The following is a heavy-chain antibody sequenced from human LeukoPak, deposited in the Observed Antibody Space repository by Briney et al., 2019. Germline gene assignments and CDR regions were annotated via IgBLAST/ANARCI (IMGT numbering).Heavy chain of an antibody. J-gene: IGHJ6*02. CDR2: IYTSGST. Sequence: SETLSLTCTVSGGSISSYYWSWIRQPAGKGLEWIGRIYTSGSTNYNPSLKSRVTMSVDTSKNQFSLKLSSVTAADTAVYFCARGPTVNNYYYGMDVWGQGTTVTVSS. CDR3: ARGPTVNNYYYGMDV. CDR1: GGSISSYY. V-gene: IGHV4-4*07. D-gene: IGHD4-17*01.